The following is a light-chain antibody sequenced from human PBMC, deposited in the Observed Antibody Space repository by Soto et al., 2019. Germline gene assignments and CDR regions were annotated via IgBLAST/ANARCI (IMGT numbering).Light chain of an antibody. J-gene: IGKJ1*01. CDR2: GAT. Sequence: EIVLTHSPATLSLSPCERATLSSRASQSVSILLAWYQQKPGQAPRLLIHGATTRATGIPARFSGSGSGTEFTRTIISLQSEDCAVDYCQQYNNWPRTFGQGTKVDIK. CDR1: QSVSIL. V-gene: IGKV3-15*01. CDR3: QQYNNWPRT.